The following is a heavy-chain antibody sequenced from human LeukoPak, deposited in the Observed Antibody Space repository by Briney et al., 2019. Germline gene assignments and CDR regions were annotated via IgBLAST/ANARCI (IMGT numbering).Heavy chain of an antibody. Sequence: GGSLRLSCAASGFTFGSNAMSWVRQAPGKGLEWVSRINSDGSSTNYADSVKGRFTISRDNAKNTLYLQMNSLRAEDTAVYYCARVGRGYSYGCEDYWGQGTLVTVSS. CDR3: ARVGRGYSYGCEDY. D-gene: IGHD5-18*01. V-gene: IGHV3-74*01. CDR1: GFTFGSNA. CDR2: INSDGSST. J-gene: IGHJ4*02.